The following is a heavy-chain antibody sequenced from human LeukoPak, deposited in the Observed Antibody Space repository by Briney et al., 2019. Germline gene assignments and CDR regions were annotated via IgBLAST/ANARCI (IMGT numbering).Heavy chain of an antibody. Sequence: IXWXXXXXGXGLEWMGWISAYNGNTNYAQKLQGRVTMTTDTSTSTAYMELRSLRSDDTAVYYCARDSVPTDYWGQGTLVTVSS. D-gene: IGHD4-17*01. V-gene: IGHV1-18*01. CDR2: ISAYNGNT. CDR3: ARDSVPTDY. J-gene: IGHJ4*02.